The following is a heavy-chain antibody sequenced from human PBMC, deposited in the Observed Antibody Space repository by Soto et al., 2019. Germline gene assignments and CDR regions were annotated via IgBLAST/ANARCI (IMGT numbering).Heavy chain of an antibody. J-gene: IGHJ5*02. CDR2: IIPIFGTA. CDR3: ARDTIIVVVPAAKGWFDP. V-gene: IGHV1-69*06. CDR1: GGTFSSYA. Sequence: ASVKVSCKASGGTFSSYAISWVRQAPGQGLEWMGGIIPIFGTANYAQKFQGRVTITADKSTSTAYMELSSLRSEDTAVYYCARDTIIVVVPAAKGWFDPWGQGTLVTVS. D-gene: IGHD2-2*01.